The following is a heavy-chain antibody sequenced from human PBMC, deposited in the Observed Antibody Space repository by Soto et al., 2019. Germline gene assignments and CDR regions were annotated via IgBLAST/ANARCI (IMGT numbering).Heavy chain of an antibody. CDR3: TRRLHYCSSTSCYDAFDI. D-gene: IGHD2-2*01. CDR1: GFTFSGSA. V-gene: IGHV3-73*01. Sequence: GGSLRLSCAAAGFTFSGSAMHWVRQASGKGLEWVGRIRSKANSYATAYAVSVKGRFTISRDDSKNTAYLQMNSLKTEDTAVYYCTRRLHYCSSTSCYDAFDIWGQGTMVTVSS. J-gene: IGHJ3*02. CDR2: IRSKANSYAT.